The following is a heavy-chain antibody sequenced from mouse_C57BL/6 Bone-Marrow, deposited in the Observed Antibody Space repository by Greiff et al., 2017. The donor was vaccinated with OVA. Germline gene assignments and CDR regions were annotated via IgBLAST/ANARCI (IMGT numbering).Heavy chain of an antibody. CDR1: GFTFSDYG. J-gene: IGHJ4*01. CDR2: ISNLAYSI. CDR3: ARGSSYGYAMDY. D-gene: IGHD1-1*01. V-gene: IGHV5-15*01. Sequence: EVKLMESGGGLVQPGGSLKLSCAASGFTFSDYGMAWVRQAPRQGPEWVAFISNLAYSIYYADTVTGRFTISRENAKNTLYLEMSSLRSEDTAMDYCARGSSYGYAMDYWGQGTSVTVSS.